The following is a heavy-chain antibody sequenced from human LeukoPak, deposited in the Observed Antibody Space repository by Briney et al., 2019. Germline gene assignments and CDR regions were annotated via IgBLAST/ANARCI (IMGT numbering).Heavy chain of an antibody. D-gene: IGHD3-10*01. Sequence: GGSLRLSCAASGFTFSSYSMNWVRQAPGKGLEWVSYIRSSSSTMYYADSVKGRFTISRDNAKNSLFLQMNSLRAEDTAVYYCARADYYGSGNYYTSDYWGQGTLVTVSS. CDR3: ARADYYGSGNYYTSDY. J-gene: IGHJ4*02. CDR1: GFTFSSYS. CDR2: IRSSSSTM. V-gene: IGHV3-48*01.